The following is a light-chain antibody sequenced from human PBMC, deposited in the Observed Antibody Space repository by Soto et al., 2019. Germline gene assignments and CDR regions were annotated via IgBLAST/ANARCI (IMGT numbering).Light chain of an antibody. J-gene: IGLJ1*01. V-gene: IGLV2-14*01. CDR3: SSFTSTSTRL. CDR2: EVT. Sequence: QSALTQPASVSGSPGQSISSACAGASGDIGSYDYVSWYQQHPGKAPNLIIYEVTDRPSGVSNRFSGSKSGNTASLTISGLQAEDEADYYCSSFTSTSTRLFGSGTKVTVL. CDR1: SGDIGSYDY.